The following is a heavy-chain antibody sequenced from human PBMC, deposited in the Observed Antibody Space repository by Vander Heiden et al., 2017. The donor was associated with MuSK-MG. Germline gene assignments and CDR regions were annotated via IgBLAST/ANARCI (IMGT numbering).Heavy chain of an antibody. CDR1: GFTFSSYA. Sequence: EVQLLESGGGLVQPGGSLRLSCAASGFTFSSYAMSWVRQAPGKGLEWVSAMSGSGGSTYYADSVKGRFTISRDNSKNTLYLQMNSLRAEDTAVYYCAKDQLRYFDWLLGLFDYWGQGTLVTVSS. J-gene: IGHJ4*02. D-gene: IGHD3-9*01. CDR2: MSGSGGST. CDR3: AKDQLRYFDWLLGLFDY. V-gene: IGHV3-23*01.